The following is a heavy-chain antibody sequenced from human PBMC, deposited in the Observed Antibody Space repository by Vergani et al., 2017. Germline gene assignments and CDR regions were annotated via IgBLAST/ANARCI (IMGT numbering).Heavy chain of an antibody. CDR3: AREDGSPVWFGELWVDY. CDR1: GFTFSDYY. CDR2: ISSSVSAI. V-gene: IGHV3-11*01. J-gene: IGHJ4*02. Sequence: QVQLVESGGGLVKPGGSLRLSCAASGFTFSDYYMSWIRQAPGKGLEWVSYISSSVSAIYYADSVKGRFTISRDHAKNSLFLQMNSLRAEDTAVYYCAREDGSPVWFGELWVDYWGQGTLVTVSS. D-gene: IGHD3-10*01.